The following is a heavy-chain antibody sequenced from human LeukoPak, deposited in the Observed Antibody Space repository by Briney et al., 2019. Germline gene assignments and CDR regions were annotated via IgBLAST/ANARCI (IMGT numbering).Heavy chain of an antibody. CDR3: ARVTWPRGVMDV. D-gene: IGHD3-10*01. CDR2: IWYAGSNK. Sequence: GRSLRLSCAASGFTFRNYAMQWVRQAPGKGLEWVADIWYAGSNKKYADSVKGRFTISRDNSKNTLYLQMSSLRVEDTAVCYCARVTWPRGVMDVWGKGTTVTVSS. J-gene: IGHJ6*04. CDR1: GFTFRNYA. V-gene: IGHV3-33*01.